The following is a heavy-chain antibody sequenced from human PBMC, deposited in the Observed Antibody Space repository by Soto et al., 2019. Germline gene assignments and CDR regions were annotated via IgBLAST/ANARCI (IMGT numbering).Heavy chain of an antibody. D-gene: IGHD2-15*01. CDR1: GFTFSHAW. V-gene: IGHV3-15*01. CDR2: IKSRADGETK. Sequence: KPGGSLRLSCAASGFTFSHAWMSWVRQAPGKGLEWVGRIKSRADGETKDYGAPVRGRFTISRDDSKDTVYLQMNSLRIEDTAVYYCCVVKRRDQYSTSGYWFDPWGPGTLVTVSS. CDR3: CVVKRRDQYSTSGYWFDP. J-gene: IGHJ5*02.